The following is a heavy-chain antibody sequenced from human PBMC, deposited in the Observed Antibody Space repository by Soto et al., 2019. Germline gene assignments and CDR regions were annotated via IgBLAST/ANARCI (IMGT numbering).Heavy chain of an antibody. Sequence: GGSLRLSCAASGFTFSSYSMSWVRQAPGKGLEWVSGFRTGGDDGTTYYADSVKGRFTISRDNSKNTLFLQMNSLRAEDTAIYYCAKKVNSGPGSQYFDYWGQGTLVTVSS. CDR3: AKKVNSGPGSQYFDY. J-gene: IGHJ4*02. CDR2: FRTGGDDGTT. V-gene: IGHV3-23*01. CDR1: GFTFSSYS. D-gene: IGHD3-10*01.